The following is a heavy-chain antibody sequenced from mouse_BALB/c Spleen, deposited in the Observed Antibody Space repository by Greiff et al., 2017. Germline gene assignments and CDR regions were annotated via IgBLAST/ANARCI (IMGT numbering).Heavy chain of an antibody. CDR1: GYTFTSYT. J-gene: IGHJ1*01. Sequence: QVQLQQSAAELARPGASVKMSCKASGYTFTSYTMHWVKQRPGQGLEWIGYINPSSGYTEYNQKFKDKTTLTADKSSSTAYMQLSSLTSEDSAVYYCARRAWGWYFDVWGAGTTVTVSS. CDR3: ARRAWGWYFDV. CDR2: INPSSGYT. V-gene: IGHV1-4*02.